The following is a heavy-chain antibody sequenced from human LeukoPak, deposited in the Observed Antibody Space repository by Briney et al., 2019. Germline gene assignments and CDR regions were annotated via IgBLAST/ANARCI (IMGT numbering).Heavy chain of an antibody. CDR2: ISYDGSNK. CDR1: GFTFSSYW. J-gene: IGHJ4*02. CDR3: AKGNSSGWSPDY. Sequence: GGSLRLSCAASGFTFSSYWMHWVRQAPGKGLEWVAVISYDGSNKYYADSVKGRFTISRDNSKNTLYLQMNSLRAEDTAVYYCAKGNSSGWSPDYWGQGALVTVSS. D-gene: IGHD6-19*01. V-gene: IGHV3-30*18.